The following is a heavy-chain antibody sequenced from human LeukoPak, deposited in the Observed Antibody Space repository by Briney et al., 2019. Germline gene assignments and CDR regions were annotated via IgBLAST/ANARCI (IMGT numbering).Heavy chain of an antibody. CDR2: IYYSGST. D-gene: IGHD6-13*01. Sequence: SETLSLTCTVSGGSISSSSYYWGWIRQPPGKGLEWIGSIYYSGSTYYNPSFKSRVTISVDTSKNQFSLKLSSVTAADTAVYYCARHLKAAAGRSNWFDPWGQGTLVTVSS. V-gene: IGHV4-39*01. J-gene: IGHJ5*02. CDR1: GGSISSSSYY. CDR3: ARHLKAAAGRSNWFDP.